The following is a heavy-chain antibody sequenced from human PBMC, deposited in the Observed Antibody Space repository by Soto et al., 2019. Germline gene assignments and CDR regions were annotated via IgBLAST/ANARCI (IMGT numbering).Heavy chain of an antibody. V-gene: IGHV4-30-4*01. CDR2: IFSSGTT. Sequence: SETLSLTCTVSGDSISSGNKYWSWIRQPPGKGLEWIGYIFSSGTTYYNPSLKSRLTMSLDASQNQFSLKLNSLTDADTAVYFCARVPSPFDYYYDMDVWGQGTPVTVSS. CDR3: ARVPSPFDYYYDMDV. CDR1: GDSISSGNKY. J-gene: IGHJ6*02. D-gene: IGHD3-16*01.